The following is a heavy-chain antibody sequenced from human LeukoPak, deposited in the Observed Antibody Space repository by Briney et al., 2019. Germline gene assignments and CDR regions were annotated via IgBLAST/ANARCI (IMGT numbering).Heavy chain of an antibody. Sequence: SHTLSLTCAVSGGSISSGGYSWSWIRQPPGKGLEWIGYIYHSGSTYYNPSLKSRVTISVDRSKNQFSLKLSSVTAADTAVYYCARGPDPIAVAALYYFDYWGQGTLVTVSS. CDR2: IYHSGST. CDR3: ARGPDPIAVAALYYFDY. CDR1: GGSISSGGYS. V-gene: IGHV4-30-2*01. J-gene: IGHJ4*02. D-gene: IGHD6-19*01.